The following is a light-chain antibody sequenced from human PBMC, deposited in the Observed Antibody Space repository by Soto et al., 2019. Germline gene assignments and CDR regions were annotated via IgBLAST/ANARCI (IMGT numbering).Light chain of an antibody. Sequence: DIQVTQSPSSLSASVGDRVTITCRASQSISSYLNWYRQKPGRAPNLLIYAASKLQSGVPSRFSGSGSGTDFTLTISSQQPGDFAIYYCHQSYSSQWTFGQGTKVEIK. J-gene: IGKJ1*01. CDR3: HQSYSSQWT. V-gene: IGKV1-39*01. CDR1: QSISSY. CDR2: AAS.